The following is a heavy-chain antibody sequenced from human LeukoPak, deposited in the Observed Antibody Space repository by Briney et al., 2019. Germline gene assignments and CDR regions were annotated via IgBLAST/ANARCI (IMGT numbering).Heavy chain of an antibody. CDR2: IRYDGSNK. Sequence: AGGSLRLSCAASGFTFSSYGMHWVRQAPGKGLEWVAFIRYDGSNKYYADSVKGRFTISRDNSKNTLYLQMNSLRAEDTAVYYCARVVSSSWDFDYWGQGTLVTVSS. CDR3: ARVVSSSWDFDY. V-gene: IGHV3-30*02. D-gene: IGHD6-13*01. J-gene: IGHJ4*02. CDR1: GFTFSSYG.